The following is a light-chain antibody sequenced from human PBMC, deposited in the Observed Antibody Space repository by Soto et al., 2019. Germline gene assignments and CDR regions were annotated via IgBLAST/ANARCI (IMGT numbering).Light chain of an antibody. CDR3: QQRSNWPTIT. CDR2: DAS. CDR1: QSVSSY. Sequence: EIVLTQSPATLSLSPGEKATHSCRASQSVSSYLAWYQQKPGQAPRLLIYDASNRATGIPARFSGSGSGTDFTLTISSLEPEDFAVYYCQQRSNWPTITFGQGTRLAIK. J-gene: IGKJ5*01. V-gene: IGKV3-11*01.